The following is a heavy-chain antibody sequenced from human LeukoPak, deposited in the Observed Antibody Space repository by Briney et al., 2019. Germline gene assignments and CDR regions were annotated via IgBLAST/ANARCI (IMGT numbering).Heavy chain of an antibody. D-gene: IGHD5-18*01. J-gene: IGHJ3*02. CDR1: GFTFSRYG. CDR2: ISYDGSSK. CDR3: AKGRTQLWLDDAFDI. Sequence: TGGSLRLSCAASGFTFSRYGMHWVRQAPGKGLEWAAIISYDGSSKYYADSVKGRFTISRDNSKNTLYLQMNSLRAEDTAVYFCAKGRTQLWLDDAFDIWGQGTMVTVSS. V-gene: IGHV3-30*18.